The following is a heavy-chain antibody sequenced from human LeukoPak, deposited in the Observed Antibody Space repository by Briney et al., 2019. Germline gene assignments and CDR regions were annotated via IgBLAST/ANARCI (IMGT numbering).Heavy chain of an antibody. D-gene: IGHD3-10*01. CDR1: AGSISSNSYY. Sequence: SETLSLTCTVSAGSISSNSYYWGWIRQPPGKGLQWIGSIYYSGSTYYNPSLKSRVTISVDTSKNQFSLKLNSVTAADMAVYYCARNKYYYGSGNYGVPNWFDPWGQGTLVTVSS. CDR3: ARNKYYYGSGNYGVPNWFDP. V-gene: IGHV4-39*01. CDR2: IYYSGST. J-gene: IGHJ5*02.